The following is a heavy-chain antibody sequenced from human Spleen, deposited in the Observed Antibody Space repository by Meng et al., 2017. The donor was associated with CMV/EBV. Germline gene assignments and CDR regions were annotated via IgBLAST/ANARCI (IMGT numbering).Heavy chain of an antibody. D-gene: IGHD5-12*01. CDR1: GGTFTSYT. CDR2: ITPILDTT. Sequence: SVKVSCKASGGTFTSYTFIWVRQAPGQGLEWMEEITPILDTTNYAQKFQGRLTITADKSTSTAYIDLSSLRTEDTAVYYCATRGYSAYDDKGSDYWCQGTLVTVSS. V-gene: IGHV1-69*08. J-gene: IGHJ4*02. CDR3: ATRGYSAYDDKGSDY.